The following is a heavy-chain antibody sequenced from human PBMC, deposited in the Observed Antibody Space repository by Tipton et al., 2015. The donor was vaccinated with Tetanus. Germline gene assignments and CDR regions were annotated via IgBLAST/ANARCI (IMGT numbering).Heavy chain of an antibody. CDR2: VDDSGST. J-gene: IGHJ6*02. CDR1: GGSLSRYY. Sequence: TLSLTCAVYGGSLSRYYWTWIRQPPGKGLEWIGEVDDSGSTNYSPSLKSRVTISLDTSKNEFSLTLSSVTAADTAMYYCARDGGNYFYYGMNVWGQGAAVTVSS. V-gene: IGHV4-34*01. CDR3: ARDGGNYFYYGMNV.